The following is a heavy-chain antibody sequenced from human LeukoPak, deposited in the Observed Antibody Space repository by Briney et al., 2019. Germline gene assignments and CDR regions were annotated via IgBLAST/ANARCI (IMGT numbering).Heavy chain of an antibody. CDR3: ASSRMVAIDY. Sequence: PSETLSLTCTVSGGSISSFYWSWIRQPPGKGLEWIGYIYYSGSTNYSPSLKSLVTISLDTSKNQFSLKLSYVTTADTAVYYCASSRMVAIDYWGQGTLVTVSS. D-gene: IGHD5-12*01. CDR2: IYYSGST. V-gene: IGHV4-59*01. CDR1: GGSISSFY. J-gene: IGHJ4*02.